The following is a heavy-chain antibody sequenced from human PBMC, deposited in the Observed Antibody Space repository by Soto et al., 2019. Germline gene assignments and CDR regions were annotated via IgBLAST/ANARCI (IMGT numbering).Heavy chain of an antibody. CDR3: ARGWFGPDV. CDR1: EFTFSGRL. Sequence: EVQLVESGGGLVQPGGSLRLSCAASEFTFSGRLVHWVRQAPGKGLVWVSGIDKVGTDSTYADSVKGRFTSSRDNAKNTVYLQMNRLRVEDTAVYYCARGWFGPDVWGKGTTVTGSS. CDR2: IDKVGTDS. J-gene: IGHJ6*03. V-gene: IGHV3-74*01. D-gene: IGHD3-10*01.